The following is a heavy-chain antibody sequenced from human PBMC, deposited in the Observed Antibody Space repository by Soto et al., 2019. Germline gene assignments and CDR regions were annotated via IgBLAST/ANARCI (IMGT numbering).Heavy chain of an antibody. CDR1: GFTFSTYG. V-gene: IGHV3-33*01. CDR3: VRAAGYSGNDYVYYYGMDV. J-gene: IGHJ6*01. D-gene: IGHD5-12*01. Sequence: QVQLVESGGGVVQPGRSLRLSCAASGFTFSTYGMHWVRQAPGKGLEWVALVWYDGRNKDYADSVKGRFTISRDNSKNTLYMQMNSVRDEDTAVYYCVRAAGYSGNDYVYYYGMDVW. CDR2: VWYDGRNK.